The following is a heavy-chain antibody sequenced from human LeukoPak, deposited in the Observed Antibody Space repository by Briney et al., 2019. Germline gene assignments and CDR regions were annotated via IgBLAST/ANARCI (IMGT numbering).Heavy chain of an antibody. V-gene: IGHV3-23*01. CDR1: GFTFSSYA. D-gene: IGHD3-10*01. Sequence: PGGSLRLSCAASGFTFSSYAMSWVRQAPGKGLEWVSAISGSGGSTYYADSVKGRFIISRDNSKNTLYLQMNSLRAEDTAVYYCAKDDRRAGYYGSGSYGYWGQGTLVTVSS. CDR3: AKDDRRAGYYGSGSYGY. CDR2: ISGSGGST. J-gene: IGHJ4*02.